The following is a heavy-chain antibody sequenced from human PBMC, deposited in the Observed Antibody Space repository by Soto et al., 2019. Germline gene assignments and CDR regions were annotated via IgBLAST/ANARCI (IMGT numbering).Heavy chain of an antibody. Sequence: ASVEVSCKVSGYTLTELSMHWVRQAPGKGLEWMGGFDPEDGETIYAQKFQGRVTMTEDTSTDTAYMELSSLRSEDTAVYYCATDLLAVAGRNYWGQGTLVTVSS. J-gene: IGHJ4*02. CDR1: GYTLTELS. V-gene: IGHV1-24*01. D-gene: IGHD6-19*01. CDR3: ATDLLAVAGRNY. CDR2: FDPEDGET.